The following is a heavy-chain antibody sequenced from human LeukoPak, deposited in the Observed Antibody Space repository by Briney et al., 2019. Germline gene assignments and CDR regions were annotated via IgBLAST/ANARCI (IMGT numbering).Heavy chain of an antibody. J-gene: IGHJ6*03. D-gene: IGHD3-10*01. CDR3: ARGSMVRGVTGLYYYYMDV. Sequence: SETLSLTCTVSGGSISSYYWSWIRQPPGKGREWIGYIYYSGSTNYNPSLQSRVTISVDTSKNQFSLKLSSVTAADTAVYYCARGSMVRGVTGLYYYYMDVWGKGTTVTISS. CDR1: GGSISSYY. CDR2: IYYSGST. V-gene: IGHV4-59*01.